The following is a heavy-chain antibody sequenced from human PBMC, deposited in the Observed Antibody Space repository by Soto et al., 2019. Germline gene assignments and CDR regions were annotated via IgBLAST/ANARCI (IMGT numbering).Heavy chain of an antibody. D-gene: IGHD1-26*01. CDR1: GFTFSSHA. V-gene: IGHV3-30-3*01. Sequence: QVQLVESGGGVVQPGRSLRLSCAVSGFTFSSHAMHWVRQAPGKGLEWVTLISSDGSNKYYADSVKGRFTTSRDNSKNTMYLQMITLRVEDTAVYYCARDDGGGSDCDLGYWGQGALVTVSS. J-gene: IGHJ4*02. CDR3: ARDDGGGSDCDLGY. CDR2: ISSDGSNK.